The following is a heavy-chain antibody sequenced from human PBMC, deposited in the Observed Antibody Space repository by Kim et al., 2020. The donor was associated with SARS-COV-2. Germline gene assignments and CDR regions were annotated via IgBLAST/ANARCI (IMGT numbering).Heavy chain of an antibody. D-gene: IGHD3-10*01. V-gene: IGHV4-34*01. CDR1: GGSFSGYY. CDR2: INHSGST. Sequence: SETLSLTCAVYGGSFSGYYWSWIRQPPGKGLEWIGEINHSGSTNYNPSLKSRVTISVDTSKNQFSLKLSSVTAADTAVYYCARGGRGARQLLWFGEHNWFDPWGQGTLVTVSS. CDR3: ARGGRGARQLLWFGEHNWFDP. J-gene: IGHJ5*02.